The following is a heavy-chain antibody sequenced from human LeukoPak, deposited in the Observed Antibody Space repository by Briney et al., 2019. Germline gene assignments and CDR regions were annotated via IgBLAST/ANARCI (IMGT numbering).Heavy chain of an antibody. CDR2: INSDGSRT. J-gene: IGHJ5*02. V-gene: IGHV3-74*01. D-gene: IGHD3-22*01. Sequence: PGGSLRLSCAASGFSFRDYTMNWVRQAPGKGLVWVSRINSDGSRTTYADSVKGRFTISRDNAKNTLFLQMNSLRAEDTAVYYCARPTIYYDTSGGGFGPWGQGTLVTVSS. CDR1: GFSFRDYT. CDR3: ARPTIYYDTSGGGFGP.